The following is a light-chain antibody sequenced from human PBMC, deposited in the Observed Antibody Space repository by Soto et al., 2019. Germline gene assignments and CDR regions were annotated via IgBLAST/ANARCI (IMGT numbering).Light chain of an antibody. J-gene: IGKJ1*01. CDR3: QQYDTSPRT. CDR2: GAS. V-gene: IGKV3-20*01. Sequence: EVMLTQSPGTLSLSPGERATLSCRASQSVSSNYLAWYQQKSGQAPRLLIYGASNRATGIPARFSGSGSGTDFTLTIRRLEPDDFAVYYCQQYDTSPRTFGQGTKVDFK. CDR1: QSVSSNY.